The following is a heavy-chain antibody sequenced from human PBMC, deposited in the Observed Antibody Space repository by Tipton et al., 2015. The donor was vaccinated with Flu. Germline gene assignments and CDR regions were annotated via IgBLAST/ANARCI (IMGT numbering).Heavy chain of an antibody. CDR3: ARGSYGDLIDS. CDR2: ITPSGGST. J-gene: IGHJ4*02. V-gene: IGHV1-46*01. Sequence: QLVQSGAELKKPGASVKISCKSAGYTFTTYHMHWVRQAPGQGLEWMGIITPSGGSTFYSQKFQGRVTMTRDTSTSTDYMELSSLRSEDTAVYYCARGSYGDLIDSWGQGTLVTVSS. CDR1: GYTFTTYH. D-gene: IGHD5-18*01.